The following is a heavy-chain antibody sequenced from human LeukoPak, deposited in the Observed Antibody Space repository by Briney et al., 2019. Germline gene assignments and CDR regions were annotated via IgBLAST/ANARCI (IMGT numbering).Heavy chain of an antibody. CDR1: GFTFSSYA. D-gene: IGHD4-17*01. CDR2: ISYDGSNK. J-gene: IGHJ6*04. Sequence: GGSLRLSCAASGFTFSSYAMHWVRQAPGKGLEWVAVISYDGSNKYYADSVKGRFTISGDNSKNTLYLQMNSLRAEDTAVYYCARDRRGDDYYYYGMDVWGKGTTVTVSS. CDR3: ARDRRGDDYYYYGMDV. V-gene: IGHV3-30*04.